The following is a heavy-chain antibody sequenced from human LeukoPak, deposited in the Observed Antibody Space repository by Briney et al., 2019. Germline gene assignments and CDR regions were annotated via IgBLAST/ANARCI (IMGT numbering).Heavy chain of an antibody. Sequence: SQTLSLTCTVSGVSISSGGYYWSRIRQHPGKGLEWIGYIYYSGTTYYNPSLKSRVTISADTSKTQFSLRLGSVTAADTAVYYCARGTDGYRAGYWGQGTLVTVSS. V-gene: IGHV4-31*03. CDR3: ARGTDGYRAGY. D-gene: IGHD5-24*01. CDR2: IYYSGTT. CDR1: GVSISSGGYY. J-gene: IGHJ4*02.